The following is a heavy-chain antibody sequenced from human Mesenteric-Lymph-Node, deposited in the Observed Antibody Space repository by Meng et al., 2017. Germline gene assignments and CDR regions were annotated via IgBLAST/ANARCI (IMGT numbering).Heavy chain of an antibody. CDR3: AIREDSTYYWGSAKYYFDH. D-gene: IGHD3-10*01. J-gene: IGHJ4*02. V-gene: IGHV4-39*07. Sequence: SETLSLTCTVSGDSISSSTYYWGWIRQPPGKGLQWIGEISHSGSARYNPSLKNRVTISTDTSKNQVSLRLSSVTATDTAVYYCAIREDSTYYWGSAKYYFDHWGQGTLVTVSS. CDR2: ISHSGSA. CDR1: GDSISSSTYY.